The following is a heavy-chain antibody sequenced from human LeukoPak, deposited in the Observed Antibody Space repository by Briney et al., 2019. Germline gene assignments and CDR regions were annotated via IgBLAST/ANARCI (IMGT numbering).Heavy chain of an antibody. D-gene: IGHD1-26*01. Sequence: ASVKVSCKSSGGIFSSYAINWVRQAPGQGLEWMGRIIPIFGSANYAQKFQGRVTITADKSTRTAYMELSSLRSEDTALYYCTKGSRLREGGRYRFWGQGTLVTVSS. CDR2: IIPIFGSA. CDR3: TKGSRLREGGRYRF. CDR1: GGIFSSYA. J-gene: IGHJ4*02. V-gene: IGHV1-69*06.